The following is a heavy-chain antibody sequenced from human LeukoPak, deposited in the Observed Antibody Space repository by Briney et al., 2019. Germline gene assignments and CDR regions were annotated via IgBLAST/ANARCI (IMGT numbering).Heavy chain of an antibody. CDR2: ISAYNGNT. V-gene: IGHV1-18*01. CDR3: ARGGSSMVRGVNWFDP. J-gene: IGHJ5*02. D-gene: IGHD3-10*01. Sequence: ASVKVSCKASGYTFTSYGISWVRQAPGQGLEWMGWISAYNGNTSYAQKLQGRVTMTTDTSTSTAYMELRSLRSDDTAVYYCARGGSSMVRGVNWFDPWGQGTLVTVSS. CDR1: GYTFTSYG.